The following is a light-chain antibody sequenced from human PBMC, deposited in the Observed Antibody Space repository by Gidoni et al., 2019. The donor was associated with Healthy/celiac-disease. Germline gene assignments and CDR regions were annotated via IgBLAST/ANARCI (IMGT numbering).Light chain of an antibody. CDR3: QQYNNWPYT. CDR2: GAS. Sequence: EIVMTQSPATLSAFPGARATHTCRASQSVSSNLAWYQQKPGQAPRLLIYGASTRATGIPARFSGSGSGTEFTLTISSLQSEDFAVYYCQQYNNWPYTFXQXTKLXIK. J-gene: IGKJ2*01. V-gene: IGKV3-15*01. CDR1: QSVSSN.